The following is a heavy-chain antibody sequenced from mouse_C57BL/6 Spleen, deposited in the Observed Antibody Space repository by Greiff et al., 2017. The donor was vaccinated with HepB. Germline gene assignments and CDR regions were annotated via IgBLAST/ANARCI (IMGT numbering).Heavy chain of an antibody. Sequence: EVKLVESGGGLVQPGGSLKLSCAASGFTFSDYYMYWVRQTPEKRLEWVAYISNGGGSTYYPDTVKGRFTISRDNAKNTLYLQMSRLKSEDTAMYYCARLGYDENYFDYWGQGTTLTVSS. CDR3: ARLGYDENYFDY. J-gene: IGHJ2*01. CDR1: GFTFSDYY. D-gene: IGHD2-2*01. V-gene: IGHV5-12*01. CDR2: ISNGGGST.